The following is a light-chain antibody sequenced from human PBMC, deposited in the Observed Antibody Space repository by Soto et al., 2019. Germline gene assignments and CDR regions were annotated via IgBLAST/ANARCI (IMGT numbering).Light chain of an antibody. CDR3: QQYHDWPS. J-gene: IGKJ4*01. V-gene: IGKV3-15*01. CDR2: GAS. CDR1: QSVTSN. Sequence: EIVMTQLPATLSVSPGETVTLSCRASQSVTSNLAWYQQKPGQAPRLLIYGASTRATGTPVIFSGSGSGTEFTLTISSLQPEDFVVYYCQQYHDWPSFGGGTKVEIK.